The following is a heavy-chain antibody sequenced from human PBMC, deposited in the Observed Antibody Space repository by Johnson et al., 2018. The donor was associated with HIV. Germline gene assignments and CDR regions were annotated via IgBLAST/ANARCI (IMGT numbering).Heavy chain of an antibody. CDR3: AKDIGYGDRPDAFDI. CDR1: GFTFSHNW. J-gene: IGHJ3*02. CDR2: INHDVTAI. D-gene: IGHD4-17*01. V-gene: IGHV3-7*03. Sequence: VQLVESGGDLVQPGGSLRLSCVGSGFTFSHNWMSWVRQAPGKGPEWVANINHDVTAIHYVDSVKGRFTVSRDNAKRSLFLQMNSLRAEDTALYYCAKDIGYGDRPDAFDIWGQGTMVTVSS.